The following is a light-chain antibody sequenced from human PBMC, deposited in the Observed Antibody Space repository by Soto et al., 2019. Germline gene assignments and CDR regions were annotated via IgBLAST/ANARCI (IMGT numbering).Light chain of an antibody. J-gene: IGLJ2*01. Sequence: QSALTQPASVSGSPGQSITISCTGTSSDVGGYDYVSWYQQHPDKAPKLMIYEVSNRPSGVSNRFSGSKSANTASLTISGLQAEDEADYYCTSYSSSSTLVVFGGGTQLTVL. CDR2: EVS. CDR1: SSDVGGYDY. V-gene: IGLV2-14*01. CDR3: TSYSSSSTLVV.